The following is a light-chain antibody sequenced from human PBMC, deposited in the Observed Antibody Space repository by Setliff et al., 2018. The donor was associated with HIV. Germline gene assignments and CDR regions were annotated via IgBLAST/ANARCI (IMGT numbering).Light chain of an antibody. CDR3: SSYVLSTNSYV. CDR2: QAT. Sequence: QSALTQPASVSGSPGQSITISCTGISSDVGKYNLVSWYQQHPGKAPKLMIYQATKLPSGVSSRFSGSRSGNTASLTIPGLQAEDEADYYCSSYVLSTNSYVFGTGTKVTVL. CDR1: SSDVGKYNL. J-gene: IGLJ1*01. V-gene: IGLV2-23*01.